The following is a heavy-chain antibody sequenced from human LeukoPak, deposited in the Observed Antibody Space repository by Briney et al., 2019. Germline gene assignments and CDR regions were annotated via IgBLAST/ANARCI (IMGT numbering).Heavy chain of an antibody. CDR1: GFTLTTYA. J-gene: IGHJ3*02. Sequence: GGSLRLSCAVSGFTLTTYAMHRVRQAPGKGLEWVAMFSYDGSIRYNADSVQGRFTIPRDTSQNTLDLQMDSLRPDDTAVYYCARGYRPYDDAFDIWGHGTLVTVSS. CDR2: FSYDGSIR. CDR3: ARGYRPYDDAFDI. V-gene: IGHV3-30*01. D-gene: IGHD3-16*01.